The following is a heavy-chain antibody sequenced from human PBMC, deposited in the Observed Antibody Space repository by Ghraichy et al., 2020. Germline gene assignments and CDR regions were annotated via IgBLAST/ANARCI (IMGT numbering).Heavy chain of an antibody. J-gene: IGHJ4*02. CDR2: INPSGGST. Sequence: ASVKVSCKASGYTFTSYYMHWVRQAPGQGLEWMGIINPSGGSTSYAQKFQGRVTMTRDTSTSTVYMELSSLRSEDTAVYYCARDQGGSYYFLNTHPVSPHFDYWGQGTLVTVSS. V-gene: IGHV1-46*03. CDR1: GYTFTSYY. D-gene: IGHD1-26*01. CDR3: ARDQGGSYYFLNTHPVSPHFDY.